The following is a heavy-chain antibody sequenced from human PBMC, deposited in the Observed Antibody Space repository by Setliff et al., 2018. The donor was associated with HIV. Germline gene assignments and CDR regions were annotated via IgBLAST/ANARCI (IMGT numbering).Heavy chain of an antibody. V-gene: IGHV4-39*07. D-gene: IGHD3-10*01. CDR1: GGSISSSSYY. Sequence: SETLSLTCTVSGGSISSSSYYWGWIRQPPGKGLEWIGSIYYSGTTYYNPSLQSRITISVDTSKNQFSLKVNSVTASDTAVYYCASPKERYYYGSGTNVREYYGMDVWGQGTTVTVSS. J-gene: IGHJ6*02. CDR3: ASPKERYYYGSGTNVREYYGMDV. CDR2: IYYSGTT.